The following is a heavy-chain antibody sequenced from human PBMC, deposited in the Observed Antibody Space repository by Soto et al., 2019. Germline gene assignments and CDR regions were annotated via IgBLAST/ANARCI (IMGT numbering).Heavy chain of an antibody. J-gene: IGHJ5*02. D-gene: IGHD2-15*01. CDR1: GYTCSSYG. V-gene: IGHV1-8*01. CDR2: MNPNSGNT. Sequence: KVECKGFGYTCSSYGINWLRKEKGKGLEYLGWMNPNSGNTGYVQKFQGRVTMTRDTSRSTAYMELSSLRSEDTAVYFFATGNKIGDDSRGWDPWGQGTLVTVSS. CDR3: ATGNKIGDDSRGWDP.